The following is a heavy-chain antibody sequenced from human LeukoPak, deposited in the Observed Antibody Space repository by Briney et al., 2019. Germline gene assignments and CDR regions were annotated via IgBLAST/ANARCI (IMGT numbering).Heavy chain of an antibody. CDR1: GFTFSSYS. CDR3: ARVMCDLEKDY. D-gene: IGHD3-3*01. CDR2: ISSSSSYI. Sequence: GGSLRLSCAASGFTFSSYSMNWVRQAPGKGLEWVSSISSSSSYIYYADSVKGRFTISRDNAKNSLYLQMNSLRAEDTAVYYCARVMCDLEKDYWGQGTLVTVSS. J-gene: IGHJ4*02. V-gene: IGHV3-21*01.